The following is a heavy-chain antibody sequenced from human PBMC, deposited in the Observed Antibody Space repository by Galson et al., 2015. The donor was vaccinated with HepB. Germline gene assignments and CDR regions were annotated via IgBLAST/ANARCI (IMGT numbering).Heavy chain of an antibody. CDR2: IIPIFGTA. Sequence: SVKVSCKASGGTFSSYAISWVRQAPGQGLEWMGGIIPIFGTANYAQKFQGRVTITADESTSTAYMELSSLRSEDTAVYYCATVDRTSPPSRYYYYGMDVWGQGTTVTVSS. D-gene: IGHD2-2*01. CDR1: GGTFSSYA. V-gene: IGHV1-69*13. J-gene: IGHJ6*02. CDR3: ATVDRTSPPSRYYYYGMDV.